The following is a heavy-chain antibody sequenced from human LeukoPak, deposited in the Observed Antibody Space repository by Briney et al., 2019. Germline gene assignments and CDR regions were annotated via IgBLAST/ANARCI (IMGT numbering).Heavy chain of an antibody. Sequence: LSLTCAVYGVSFTDYYWTWIRQAPGKGLEWVSYISSSGSTIYYADSVKGRFTISRDNAKNSLYLQMNSLRAEDTAVYYCARERRYYYDSSGYYPPDYWGQGTLVTVSS. CDR3: ARERRYYYDSSGYYPPDY. J-gene: IGHJ4*02. CDR2: ISSSGSTI. D-gene: IGHD3-22*01. V-gene: IGHV3-11*01. CDR1: GVSFTDYY.